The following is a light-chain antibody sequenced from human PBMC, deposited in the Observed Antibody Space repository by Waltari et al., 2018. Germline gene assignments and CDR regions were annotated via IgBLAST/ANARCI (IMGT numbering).Light chain of an antibody. CDR3: SSRTHSGRLKLR. Sequence: QSALTQPASVSGSPGQSITISCTGTSSDVGGSNYVSWYQQHPGKVPQLMIYDVTNRPSGVSSRCADFKTDRTASLADARRQAGDGADYIVSSRTHSGRLKLRVGGGTKLTVL. J-gene: IGLJ2*01. CDR1: SSDVGGSNY. V-gene: IGLV2-14*03. CDR2: DVT.